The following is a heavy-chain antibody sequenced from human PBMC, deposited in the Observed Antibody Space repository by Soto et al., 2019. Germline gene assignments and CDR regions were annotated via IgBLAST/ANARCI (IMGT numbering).Heavy chain of an antibody. CDR1: GGSVSSGSYY. CDR3: ARVPLGQLGIDY. V-gene: IGHV4-61*01. CDR2: IYYSGST. Sequence: PSETLSLTCTVSGGSVSSGSYYWSWIRQPPGKGLEWIGYIYYSGSTNYNTSLKSRVTISVDTSKNQFSLKLSSVTAADTAVYYCARVPLGQLGIDYWGQGTLVTVSS. J-gene: IGHJ4*02. D-gene: IGHD6-6*01.